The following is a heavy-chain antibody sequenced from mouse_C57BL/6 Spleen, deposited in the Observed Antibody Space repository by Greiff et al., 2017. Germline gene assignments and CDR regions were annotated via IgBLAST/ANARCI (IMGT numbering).Heavy chain of an antibody. Sequence: VQLKQSVAELVRPGASVKLSCTASGFNIKNTYMHWVKQRPEQGLEWIGRIDPANGNTKYAPKFQGKATITADTSSNTAYLQLSSLTSEDTAIYYCARGGFATVVATEAMDYWGQGTSVTVSS. D-gene: IGHD1-1*01. CDR2: IDPANGNT. V-gene: IGHV14-3*01. CDR3: ARGGFATVVATEAMDY. J-gene: IGHJ4*01. CDR1: GFNIKNTY.